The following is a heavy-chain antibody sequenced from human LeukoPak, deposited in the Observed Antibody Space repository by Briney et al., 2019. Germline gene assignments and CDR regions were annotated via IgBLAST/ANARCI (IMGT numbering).Heavy chain of an antibody. CDR2: IISSSSFI. D-gene: IGHD2-2*01. CDR3: ARDFGGYCSSSSCYLGFLDY. CDR1: GFTFSSYT. Sequence: GGSLRLSCAASGFTFSSYTMNWVRQAPGKGLEWVSSIISSSSFIYYADSVKGRFTISRDNAKNSLYLQMNSLRAEDTAVYYCARDFGGYCSSSSCYLGFLDYWGQGTLVTVSS. V-gene: IGHV3-21*03. J-gene: IGHJ4*02.